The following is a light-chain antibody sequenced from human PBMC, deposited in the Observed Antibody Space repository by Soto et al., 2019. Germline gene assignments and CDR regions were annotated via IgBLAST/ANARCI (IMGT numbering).Light chain of an antibody. J-gene: IGKJ1*01. CDR2: KAS. CDR1: QSITNR. CDR3: QHYNSYSEA. Sequence: DIQMTQSPSTLSASLGDRVTITCRASQSITNRLAWYQHKPGKAPKLLIYKASSLESGVPLRFSGSGSGTEFTLTISSLQPDDFATYYCQHYNSYSEAFGQGTKV. V-gene: IGKV1-5*03.